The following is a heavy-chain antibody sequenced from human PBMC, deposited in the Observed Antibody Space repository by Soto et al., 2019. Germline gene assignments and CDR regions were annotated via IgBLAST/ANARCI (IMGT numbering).Heavy chain of an antibody. CDR3: TTGWNKDEDFDY. J-gene: IGHJ4*02. D-gene: IGHD1-1*01. Sequence: GGSLRLSCAASGFTFSNAWMSWVRQAPGKGLEWVGRIKSKTDGGTTDYAAPVKGRFTISRDDSKNTLYLQMNSLKTEDTAVYYCTTGWNKDEDFDYWGQGTLVTVSS. CDR1: GFTFSNAW. CDR2: IKSKTDGGTT. V-gene: IGHV3-15*01.